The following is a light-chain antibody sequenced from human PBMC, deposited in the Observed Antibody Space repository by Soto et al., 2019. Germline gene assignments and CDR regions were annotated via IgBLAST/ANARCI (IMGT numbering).Light chain of an antibody. CDR2: AAS. Sequence: DIQRTQSPSSLSSSVGYRVTNTGLAIQSISSYLNWYQQKPGKDPKLMIYAASSLQSGVQSRFSGSGSGTDFTLKISSMQPEDFATYYCKPSYSTYLTFGGGTKVDIK. CDR3: KPSYSTYLT. J-gene: IGKJ4*01. CDR1: QSISSY. V-gene: IGKV1-39*01.